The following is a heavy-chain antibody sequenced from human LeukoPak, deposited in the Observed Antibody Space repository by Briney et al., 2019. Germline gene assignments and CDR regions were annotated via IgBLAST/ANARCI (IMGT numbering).Heavy chain of an antibody. CDR3: ARSIRVRGVPDYMDV. J-gene: IGHJ6*03. V-gene: IGHV3-53*01. Sequence: PGGSLRLSCAASGFTVSSNYMTWVRQAPGKGLEWVAVIHKNAITYYADTVKGRFTTSRDNSKNKLSLQMNSLRAEDTAVYYCARSIRVRGVPDYMDVWGKGTTVIISS. CDR2: IHKNAIT. D-gene: IGHD3-10*02. CDR1: GFTVSSNY.